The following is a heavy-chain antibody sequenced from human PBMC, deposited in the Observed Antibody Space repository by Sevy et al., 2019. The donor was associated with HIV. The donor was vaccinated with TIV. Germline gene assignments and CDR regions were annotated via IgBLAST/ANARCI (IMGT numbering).Heavy chain of an antibody. CDR3: ALERLSSDVAEYFEN. CDR2: ISYDGSNE. CDR1: GFTFSYFS. J-gene: IGHJ1*01. Sequence: GGSLRLSCAASGFTFSYFSMHWVRQAPGKGLEWVATISYDGSNEHYADSGKGRFTISRDNSKNALYLQMNSLRAEDTAVYSCALERLSSDVAEYFENWGQGTLVTVSS. D-gene: IGHD1-1*01. V-gene: IGHV3-30-3*01.